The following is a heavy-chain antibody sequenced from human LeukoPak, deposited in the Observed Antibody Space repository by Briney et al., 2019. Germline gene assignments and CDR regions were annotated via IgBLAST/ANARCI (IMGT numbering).Heavy chain of an antibody. V-gene: IGHV3-48*01. CDR1: GFTFSNYA. CDR3: ARDHYGDYHSDY. Sequence: GGSLRLSCAASGFTFSNYAMSWVRQTPGKGLEWVSYISSSISSIYYADSVKGRFTISRDNAKNSLYLQMNSLRAEDTAVYYCARDHYGDYHSDYWGQGTLVTVSS. D-gene: IGHD4-17*01. CDR2: ISSSISSI. J-gene: IGHJ4*02.